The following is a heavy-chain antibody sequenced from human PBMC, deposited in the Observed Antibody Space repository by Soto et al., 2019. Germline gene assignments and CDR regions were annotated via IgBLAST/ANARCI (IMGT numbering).Heavy chain of an antibody. D-gene: IGHD1-26*01. Sequence: VGSLRLSCAASGFTLSRSTMSWVRRAPGKGLEWVSGINGDDSKHYIASVRGRFTISRDNSKNTLYLQMNSLRAEDTAVYYCARDRVGATHYYYYYGMDVWGQGTTVTVSS. CDR3: ARDRVGATHYYYYYGMDV. CDR1: GFTLSRST. V-gene: IGHV3-23*01. J-gene: IGHJ6*02. CDR2: INGDDSK.